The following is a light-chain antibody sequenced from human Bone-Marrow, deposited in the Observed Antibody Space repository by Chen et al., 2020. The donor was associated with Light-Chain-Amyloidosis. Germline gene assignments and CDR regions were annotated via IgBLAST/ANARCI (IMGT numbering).Light chain of an antibody. J-gene: IGKJ2*01. CDR2: GTS. CDR3: QQYGNSPLYT. V-gene: IGKV3-20*01. Sequence: EIVLTQSPGTLSLSPGDGATLSCRASRRISPVYLAWYQQKPGQAPRLLISGTSNRATGIPDRFSGSGSGTEFSLTITRLEPEDFAVYFCQQYGNSPLYTFGQGTKVEI. CDR1: RRISPVY.